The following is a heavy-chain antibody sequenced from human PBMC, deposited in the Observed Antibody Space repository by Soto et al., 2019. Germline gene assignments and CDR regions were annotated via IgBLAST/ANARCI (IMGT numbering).Heavy chain of an antibody. CDR2: INAGNGNT. CDR1: GYTFTSYA. D-gene: IGHD1-26*01. V-gene: IGHV1-3*01. J-gene: IGHJ6*02. Sequence: QVQLVQSGAEVKKPGASVKVSCKASGYTFTSYAMQWVRQAPGQRLEWMGWINAGNGNTKYSQKFQGRVTITRDTSASTAYMELSSLRSEDTAVYYCARDPYITSGSYFDDYYYYGMDVWGQGTTVTVSS. CDR3: ARDPYITSGSYFDDYYYYGMDV.